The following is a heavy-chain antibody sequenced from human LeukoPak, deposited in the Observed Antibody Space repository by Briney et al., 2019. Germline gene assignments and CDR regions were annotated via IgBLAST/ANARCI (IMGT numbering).Heavy chain of an antibody. CDR2: IKQDGSDK. CDR1: GFAFSSYW. V-gene: IGHV3-7*01. D-gene: IGHD1-20*01. Sequence: GGSLRLSCAVSGFAFSSYWMGWVRQAPGKGLEWVANIKQDGSDKIYVDSVKGRFTISRDNAKNSLFLQMNSLRADDTAVYYCVRDLSGNGDYWGRGTLVTVSS. J-gene: IGHJ4*02. CDR3: VRDLSGNGDY.